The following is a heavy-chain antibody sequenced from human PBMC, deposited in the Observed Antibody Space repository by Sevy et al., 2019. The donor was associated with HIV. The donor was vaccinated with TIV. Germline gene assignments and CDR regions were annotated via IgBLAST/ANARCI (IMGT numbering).Heavy chain of an antibody. J-gene: IGHJ6*02. Sequence: SETLSLTCTVSGGSISSYYWSWIRQPPGKGLEWIGYIYYSGSTNYNPPLKSRVTISVDTSKNQFSLKLSSVTAADTAVYYCARAPYYDFWSRYYTGVDGMDVWGQGTTVTVSS. CDR1: GGSISSYY. CDR3: ARAPYYDFWSRYYTGVDGMDV. CDR2: IYYSGST. V-gene: IGHV4-59*01. D-gene: IGHD3-3*01.